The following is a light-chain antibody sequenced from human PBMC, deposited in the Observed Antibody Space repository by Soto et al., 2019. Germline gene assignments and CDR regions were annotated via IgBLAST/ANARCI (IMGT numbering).Light chain of an antibody. Sequence: QSALTQPPSASGSPGQSVTISCTGTSSDVGGYNYVSWCQQHPGKAPKLMIYDVSKRPSGVPDRFSGSKSGNTASLTVSGLQAEDEADYYCSSYAGTNIHYVFGTGTKLTVL. V-gene: IGLV2-8*01. CDR3: SSYAGTNIHYV. J-gene: IGLJ1*01. CDR1: SSDVGGYNY. CDR2: DVS.